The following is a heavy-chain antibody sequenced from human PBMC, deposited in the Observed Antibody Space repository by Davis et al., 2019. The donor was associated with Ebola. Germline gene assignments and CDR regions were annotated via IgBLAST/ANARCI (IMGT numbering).Heavy chain of an antibody. Sequence: SETLSLTCTVSGDSISNSPYYWGWIRQPPGKGLEWIGSIYYSGNTYRNPCLKSRFYISVDTSKNRFCLKLASVSASDTAVYYCARHSPQAYWNGNGESNLFDPWGQGTLVTGSS. V-gene: IGHV4-39*01. D-gene: IGHD2/OR15-2a*01. CDR3: ARHSPQAYWNGNGESNLFDP. J-gene: IGHJ5*02. CDR2: IYYSGNT. CDR1: GDSISNSPYY.